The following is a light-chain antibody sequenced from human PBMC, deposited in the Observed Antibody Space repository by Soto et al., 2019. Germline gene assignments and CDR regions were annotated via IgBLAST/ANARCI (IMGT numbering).Light chain of an antibody. CDR2: KAS. CDR1: QSISRW. V-gene: IGKV1-5*03. CDR3: QQYSSCPRT. Sequence: MTQCRSTLTETERERVTITCRASQSISRWLAWYQQKPGKAPKLLMYKASTLESGVPSRFSGSGSGTEFTLTINSLQTEDFGLYYCQQYSSCPRTFGQGPKVDIK. J-gene: IGKJ1*01.